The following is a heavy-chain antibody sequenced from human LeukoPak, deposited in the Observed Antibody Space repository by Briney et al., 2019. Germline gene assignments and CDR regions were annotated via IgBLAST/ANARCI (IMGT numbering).Heavy chain of an antibody. CDR1: GFTFSSYW. Sequence: TGGSLRLSCAASGFTFSSYWMHWVRQAPGKGLEWVSSISSGGSYIYYADSVMGRFTISRDNAKNSLYLQMNTLRAEDTAVYYCAKGSGVQVWSSLDYWGQGTLVTVSS. V-gene: IGHV3-21*01. CDR2: ISSGGSYI. J-gene: IGHJ4*02. CDR3: AKGSGVQVWSSLDY. D-gene: IGHD5-18*01.